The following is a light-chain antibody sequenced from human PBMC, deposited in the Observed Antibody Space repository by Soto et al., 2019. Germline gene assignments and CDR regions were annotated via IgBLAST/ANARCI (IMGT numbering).Light chain of an antibody. CDR3: AAWDVSLNVVV. V-gene: IGLV1-44*01. Sequence: QPVVTQPPSASGTPGQSVTISCSGSASNIGSNPVNWYQQLPGTAPKLLIYSSSHRPSGVPDRISGSKSGTSASLAISGLQSGDEADYFCAAWDVSLNVVVFGGGTKLTVL. J-gene: IGLJ2*01. CDR1: ASNIGSNP. CDR2: SSS.